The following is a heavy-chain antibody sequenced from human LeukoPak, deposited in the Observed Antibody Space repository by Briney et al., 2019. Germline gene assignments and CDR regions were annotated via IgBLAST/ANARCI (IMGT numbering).Heavy chain of an antibody. J-gene: IGHJ3*02. D-gene: IGHD4-23*01. Sequence: SEILSLTCTVSGGSISSGDYYWSWIRQPPGKGLEWIGYIYYSGSTYYNPSLKSRVTMSVDTSKNQFSLKLTSVTAADTAVYYCARERHNGGNSVQDTFDIWGQGTMVTVSS. CDR2: IYYSGST. V-gene: IGHV4-30-4*01. CDR1: GGSISSGDYY. CDR3: ARERHNGGNSVQDTFDI.